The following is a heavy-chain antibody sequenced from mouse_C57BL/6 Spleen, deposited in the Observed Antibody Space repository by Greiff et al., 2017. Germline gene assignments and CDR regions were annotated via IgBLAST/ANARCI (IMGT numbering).Heavy chain of an antibody. J-gene: IGHJ2*01. D-gene: IGHD2-4*01. Sequence: QVQLQQPGAELVKPGASVKLSCKASGYTFTSYWMHWVKQRPGRGLEWIGRIDPNSGGTKYNEKFKSKATLTVDKPSSTAYMRLSSLTSEDSAVYYCARRGYDYDPYFGYWGQGTTLTVSA. CDR2: IDPNSGGT. CDR3: ARRGYDYDPYFGY. V-gene: IGHV1-72*01. CDR1: GYTFTSYW.